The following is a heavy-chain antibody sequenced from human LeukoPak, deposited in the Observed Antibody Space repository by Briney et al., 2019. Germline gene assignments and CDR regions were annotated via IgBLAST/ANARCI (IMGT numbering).Heavy chain of an antibody. CDR3: ARDESRDGYNSGDY. CDR2: INPSGGST. Sequence: ASVKVSCKASGYTFTSYDINWVRQATGQGLEWMGIINPSGGSTSYAQKFQGRVTMTRDTSTSTVYMELSSLRSEDTAVYYCARDESRDGYNSGDYWGQGTLVTVSS. J-gene: IGHJ4*02. V-gene: IGHV1-46*03. CDR1: GYTFTSYD. D-gene: IGHD5-24*01.